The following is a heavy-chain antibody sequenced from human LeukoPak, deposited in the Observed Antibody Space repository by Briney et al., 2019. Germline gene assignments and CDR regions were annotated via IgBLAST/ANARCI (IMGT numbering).Heavy chain of an antibody. CDR2: ISGSGGST. D-gene: IGHD3-10*01. V-gene: IGHV3-23*01. J-gene: IGHJ6*03. CDR3: AKRGGLTMVRGVIMGSYYYYMDV. Sequence: GGSLGLSCAVSGFTFSSYGMSWVRQAPGKGLERVSAISGSGGSTYYADSVKGRFTISRDNSKNTLYLQMNSLRAEDTAVYYCAKRGGLTMVRGVIMGSYYYYMDVWGKGTTVTISS. CDR1: GFTFSSYG.